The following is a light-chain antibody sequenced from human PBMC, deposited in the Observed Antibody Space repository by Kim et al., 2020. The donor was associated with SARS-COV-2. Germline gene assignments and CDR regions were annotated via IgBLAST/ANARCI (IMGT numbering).Light chain of an antibody. CDR3: QQYNGYSIT. V-gene: IGKV1-5*03. Sequence: ASGGDRVTITCRASQSVSDKLAWYQQKPGKAPKLLIYKASSLDDGAPSRFSGGGFGTEFTLTISSLQPDDFATYYCQQYNGYSITFGQGTRLEIK. CDR2: KAS. J-gene: IGKJ5*01. CDR1: QSVSDK.